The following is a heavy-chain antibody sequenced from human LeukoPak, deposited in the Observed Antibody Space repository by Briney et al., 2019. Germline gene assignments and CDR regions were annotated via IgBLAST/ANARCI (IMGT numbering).Heavy chain of an antibody. CDR2: ISADNGNT. J-gene: IGHJ4*02. CDR1: GYTFTSYA. V-gene: IGHV1-18*01. CDR3: ARDHTKFDY. Sequence: ASVKVSCKASGYTFTSYAISWVRQAPGQGLEWMGWISADNGNTDYAQRFQGRVTMTTDTSTSTAYMELRSLRSDDTAVYYCARDHTKFDYWGQGTLVTVSS.